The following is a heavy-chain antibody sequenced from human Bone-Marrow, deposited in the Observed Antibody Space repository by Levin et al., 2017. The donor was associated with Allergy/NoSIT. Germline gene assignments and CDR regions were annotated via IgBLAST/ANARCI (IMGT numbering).Heavy chain of an antibody. D-gene: IGHD5-12*01. CDR1: GFTFSNYA. V-gene: IGHV3-30*18. CDR2: ISYDGGNE. J-gene: IGHJ4*01. Sequence: GESLKISCAASGFTFSNYAIHWVRQAPGKGLEWVAIISYDGGNEYYGDSVKGRFTIFRDNCRNTVDLQMNRLREGDTAVYYCAKDLAGYSGLDIFENWSHGTLVTVSS. CDR3: AKDLAGYSGLDIFEN.